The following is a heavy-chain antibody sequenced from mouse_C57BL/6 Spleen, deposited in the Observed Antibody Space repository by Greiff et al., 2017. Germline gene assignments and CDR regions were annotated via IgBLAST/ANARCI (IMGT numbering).Heavy chain of an antibody. CDR1: GYTFTDYY. CDR3: AREGLNFDY. J-gene: IGHJ2*01. V-gene: IGHV1-76*01. CDR2: IYPGSGNT. Sequence: VQLQQSGAELVRPGASVKLSCKASGYTFTDYYINWVKQRPGQGLEWIARIYPGSGNTYYNEKFKGKATLTAEKSSSTAYMQLSRRTSEDSAVYFCAREGLNFDYWGQGTTLTVSS.